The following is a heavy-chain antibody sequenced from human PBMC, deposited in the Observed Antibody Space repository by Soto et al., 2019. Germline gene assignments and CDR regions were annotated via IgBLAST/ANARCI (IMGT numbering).Heavy chain of an antibody. D-gene: IGHD6-13*01. V-gene: IGHV1-69*01. Sequence: QVQLVQSGAEVKKPGSSVKVSCKASGGTFSSYAIYWVRQAPGQGLEWMGGIIPIFGTPNYAQKFQGRITITAVDSTNTAYMMLTSLRSEDPAVYYCARARPSTAAAYYYYGLDVLGQGTTVTVAS. CDR2: IIPIFGTP. CDR3: ARARPSTAAAYYYYGLDV. J-gene: IGHJ6*02. CDR1: GGTFSSYA.